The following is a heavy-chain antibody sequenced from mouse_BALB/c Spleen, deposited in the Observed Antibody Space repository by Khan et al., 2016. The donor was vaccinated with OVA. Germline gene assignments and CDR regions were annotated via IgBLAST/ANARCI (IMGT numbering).Heavy chain of an antibody. V-gene: IGHV1S135*01. CDR1: GYSFTTYY. Sequence: VQLQQSGPELMKPGASVKISCKASGYSFTTYYIHWVKQSHGKSLEWIGYIDPFNDDTNYNQKFKGKATLTVDKSSSTAYMHLSSRTSEDSAVYYCARHGSISWFAYWGPGTLVTVSA. D-gene: IGHD1-1*01. CDR2: IDPFNDDT. CDR3: ARHGSISWFAY. J-gene: IGHJ3*01.